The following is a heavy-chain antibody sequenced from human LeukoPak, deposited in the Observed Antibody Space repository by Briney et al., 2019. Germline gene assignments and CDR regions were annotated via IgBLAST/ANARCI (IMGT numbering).Heavy chain of an antibody. CDR1: GGSISRSSYH. Sequence: SETLSLTCIVSGGSISRSSYHWGWIRQPPGKGLEWIGSIYYSGSTYYNPSLKSRVTISVDTSKNQFSLKLSSVTAADTAVYYCGRGIAVAGTREAFDIWGQGTMVTVSS. J-gene: IGHJ3*02. D-gene: IGHD6-19*01. V-gene: IGHV4-39*07. CDR3: GRGIAVAGTREAFDI. CDR2: IYYSGST.